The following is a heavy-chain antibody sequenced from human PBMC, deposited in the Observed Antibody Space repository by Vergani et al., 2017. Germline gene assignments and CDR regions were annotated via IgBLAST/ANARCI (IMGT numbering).Heavy chain of an antibody. V-gene: IGHV4-34*01. CDR1: GGSFSGYY. Sequence: QVQLQQWGAGLLKPSETLSLTCAVYGGSFSGYYWSWIRQPPGKGLEWIGEINHSGSTNYNPSLKSRVTISVDTSINHFSLKLSSVTAADTAVYDCARGRDSYYGSGSYLNDGMDVWGQGTTVTVSS. CDR2: INHSGST. J-gene: IGHJ6*02. D-gene: IGHD3-10*01. CDR3: ARGRDSYYGSGSYLNDGMDV.